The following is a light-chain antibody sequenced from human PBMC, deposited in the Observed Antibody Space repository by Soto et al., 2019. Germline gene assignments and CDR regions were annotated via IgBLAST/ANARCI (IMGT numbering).Light chain of an antibody. V-gene: IGKV1-5*03. J-gene: IGKJ1*01. CDR1: QSISDW. Sequence: GDRVTIPCRASQSISDWLAWYQQKPGKTPNPLIWKASNLEVGVPSRFSGRGSGTEFTLTISSLQPDDFATYYCQQYNSYSRTFGQGTKVEIK. CDR3: QQYNSYSRT. CDR2: KAS.